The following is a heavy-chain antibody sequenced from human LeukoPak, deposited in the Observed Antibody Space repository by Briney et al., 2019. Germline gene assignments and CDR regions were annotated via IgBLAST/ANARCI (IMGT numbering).Heavy chain of an antibody. Sequence: SVKVSCKASGGTFSSYAISWVRQAPGQGLEWMGRIIPIFGIANYAQKFQGRVTITADKSTSTAYMELSSLRSEDTAVYYCATFSHNYYDSSGYYPYYGMDVWGQGTTVTVSS. D-gene: IGHD3-22*01. CDR2: IIPIFGIA. CDR3: ATFSHNYYDSSGYYPYYGMDV. CDR1: GGTFSSYA. J-gene: IGHJ6*02. V-gene: IGHV1-69*04.